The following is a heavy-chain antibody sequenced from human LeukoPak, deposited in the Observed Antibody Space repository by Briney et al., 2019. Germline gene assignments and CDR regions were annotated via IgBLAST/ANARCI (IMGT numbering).Heavy chain of an antibody. D-gene: IGHD3-22*01. Sequence: PGGSLRLSRAASGFTFSSYWMTWVRQAPTKGLEWVANIKEDGTEKFYVDPVKGRFTISRDNAKNSLYLQINSLRAEDTAVYYCARDQFSGYYDYWGRGTLVTVSS. CDR1: GFTFSSYW. CDR2: IKEDGTEK. J-gene: IGHJ4*02. V-gene: IGHV3-7*01. CDR3: ARDQFSGYYDY.